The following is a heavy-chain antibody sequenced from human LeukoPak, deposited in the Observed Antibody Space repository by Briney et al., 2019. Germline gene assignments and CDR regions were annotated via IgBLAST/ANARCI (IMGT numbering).Heavy chain of an antibody. Sequence: SETLSLTCIVSGGSISRGSYYWNWIRQPAGKGLEWMGRVYNSGSTNYNPSLKSRVTISTDMSKNQFSLKLSSVTAADTAVYYCARDDHPDYYDSSGYYYWGQGTLVTVSS. J-gene: IGHJ4*02. D-gene: IGHD3-22*01. V-gene: IGHV4-61*02. CDR3: ARDDHPDYYDSSGYYY. CDR1: GGSISRGSYY. CDR2: VYNSGST.